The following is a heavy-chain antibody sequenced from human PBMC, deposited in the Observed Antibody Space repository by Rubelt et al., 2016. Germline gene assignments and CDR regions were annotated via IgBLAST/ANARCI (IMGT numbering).Heavy chain of an antibody. Sequence: VQLVESGGGLVKPGGSLRLSCAASGFTFSSYGMHWVRQAPGKGLGWVAVLWYDGSNKYYADSVKGRFTISRDNSKNTLYLQMNSLRAEDTAVYYCARDQRRIQLWHGGDAFVIWGQGTMVTVS. J-gene: IGHJ3*02. V-gene: IGHV3-33*08. CDR1: GFTFSSYG. D-gene: IGHD5-18*01. CDR3: ARDQRRIQLWHGGDAFVI. CDR2: LWYDGSNK.